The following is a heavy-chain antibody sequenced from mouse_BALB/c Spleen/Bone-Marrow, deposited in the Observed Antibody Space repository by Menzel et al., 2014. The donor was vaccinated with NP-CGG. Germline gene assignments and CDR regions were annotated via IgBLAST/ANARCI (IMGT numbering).Heavy chain of an antibody. CDR2: IDPANGNT. Sequence: EVQVVESGAELVKPGASVKLSRTASGFNIKDTYMHWVKQRPEQGLEWIGRIDPANGNTKYDPKFQGKATITADTSSNTAYLQLSSLTSEDTAVYYRARLDLFAYWGQGTLVTVSA. CDR3: ARLDLFAY. CDR1: GFNIKDTY. J-gene: IGHJ3*01. V-gene: IGHV14-3*02.